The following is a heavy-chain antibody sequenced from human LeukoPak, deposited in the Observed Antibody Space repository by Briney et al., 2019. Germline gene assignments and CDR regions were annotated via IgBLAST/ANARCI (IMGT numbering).Heavy chain of an antibody. Sequence: FTSYAMNWVRQAPGQGLEWMGWINTNTGNPTYAQGFTGRFVFSVDTSVSTAFLHISSLKAEDTAVYYCARDHGTVWFGGMDVWGQGTTVTVSS. CDR3: ARDHGTVWFGGMDV. J-gene: IGHJ6*02. CDR2: INTNTGNP. V-gene: IGHV7-4-1*02. D-gene: IGHD3-10*01. CDR1: FTSYA.